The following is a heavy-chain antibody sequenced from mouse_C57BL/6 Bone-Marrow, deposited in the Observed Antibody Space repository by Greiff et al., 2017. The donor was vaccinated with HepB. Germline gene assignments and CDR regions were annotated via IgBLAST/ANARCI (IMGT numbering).Heavy chain of an antibody. CDR1: GFNIKDDY. CDR2: IDPENGDT. Sequence: EVQRVESGAELVRTGASVKLSCTASGFNIKDDYMHWVKQRPEQGLEWIGWIDPENGDTEYASKFQGKATITADTSSNTAYLQLSSLTSEDTAVYYCTTLIYYGSYWYFDVWGTGTTVTVSS. D-gene: IGHD1-1*01. J-gene: IGHJ1*03. CDR3: TTLIYYGSYWYFDV. V-gene: IGHV14-4*01.